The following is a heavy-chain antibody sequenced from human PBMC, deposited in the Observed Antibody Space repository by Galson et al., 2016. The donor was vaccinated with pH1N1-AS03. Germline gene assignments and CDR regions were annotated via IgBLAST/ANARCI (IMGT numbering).Heavy chain of an antibody. CDR3: ATRPPSYYDYVGGNYRLNYFDS. CDR2: FDPEDGET. D-gene: IGHD3-16*02. J-gene: IGHJ4*03. Sequence: SVKVSCKVSVYSLTEVSIHWVRQAPGKGLEWMGGFDPEDGETIYAQKFQGRVTMTEDTSADTAYMELHSLTSEDTAMYYCATRPPSYYDYVGGNYRLNYFDSWGLGTRVTVSS. V-gene: IGHV1-24*01. CDR1: VYSLTEVS.